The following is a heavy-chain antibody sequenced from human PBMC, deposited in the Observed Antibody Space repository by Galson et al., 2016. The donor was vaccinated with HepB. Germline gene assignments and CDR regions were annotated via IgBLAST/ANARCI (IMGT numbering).Heavy chain of an antibody. CDR2: INNDGSNT. CDR3: ARPGYCSGSSCYVPFDI. V-gene: IGHV3-74*03. D-gene: IGHD2-15*01. Sequence: SLRLSCAASGFTFGDYYMTWIRQAPGKGLVWVSRINNDGSNTTYADSVKGRFTISRDNAKNTLYLQMNSLRAEDTAVYYCARPGYCSGSSCYVPFDIWGQGTMATVSS. CDR1: GFTFGDYY. J-gene: IGHJ3*02.